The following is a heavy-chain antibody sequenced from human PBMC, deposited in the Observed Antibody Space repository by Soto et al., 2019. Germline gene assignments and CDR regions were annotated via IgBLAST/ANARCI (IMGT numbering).Heavy chain of an antibody. J-gene: IGHJ4*02. V-gene: IGHV3-23*01. CDR1: GFTFSKYA. CDR2: ITGSGLTI. CDR3: ARQIYDSDTGPNFQYYFDS. D-gene: IGHD3-22*01. Sequence: GGSLRLSCEASGFTFSKYAMIWVRQAPGKGQEWVSGITGSGLTIEHSASVKGRFTIPRDNSKNTVYPQMNSLRAEDTAMYYCARQIYDSDTGPNFQYYFDSWGQGTPVTVSS.